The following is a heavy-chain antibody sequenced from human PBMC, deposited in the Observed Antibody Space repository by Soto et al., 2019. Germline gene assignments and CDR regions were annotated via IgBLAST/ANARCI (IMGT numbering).Heavy chain of an antibody. Sequence: GGTLRLSCAASGFSLKIVAMCWVRKSPGKGLEWVSTISGSGGSTYYADAVKGRFTISRDNSMGTLYLQMKSLRVEDTAIYYCAKEVSLGSTVDLGYWGQGARVTVSS. V-gene: IGHV3-23*01. CDR1: GFSLKIVA. CDR3: AKEVSLGSTVDLGY. J-gene: IGHJ4*02. D-gene: IGHD7-27*01. CDR2: ISGSGGST.